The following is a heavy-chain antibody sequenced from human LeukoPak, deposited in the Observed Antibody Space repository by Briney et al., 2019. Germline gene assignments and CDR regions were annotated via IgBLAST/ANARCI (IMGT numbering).Heavy chain of an antibody. CDR2: INHSGST. CDR1: GGSFSGYY. J-gene: IGHJ4*02. CDR3: ARTDFWSGYDY. Sequence: PSETPSLTCAVYGGSFSGYYWSWIRQPPGKGLEWIGEINHSGSTNYNPSLKSRVTISVDTSKNQFSLKLSSVTAADTAVYYCARTDFWSGYDYWGQGTLVTVSS. D-gene: IGHD3-3*01. V-gene: IGHV4-34*01.